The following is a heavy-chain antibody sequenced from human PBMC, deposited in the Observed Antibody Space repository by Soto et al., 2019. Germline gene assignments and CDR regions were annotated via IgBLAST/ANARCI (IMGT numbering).Heavy chain of an antibody. D-gene: IGHD2-2*01. CDR2: INPNSGGT. J-gene: IGHJ6*02. CDR1: GYTFTGYY. V-gene: IGHV1-2*04. CDR3: AIAPFSAVPRPYCSSTSCYGYYYYYGMDV. Sequence: ASVKVSCKASGYTFTGYYMHWVRQAPGQGLEWMGWINPNSGGTNYAQKFQGWVTMTRDTSISTAYMELSRLRSDDTAVYYCAIAPFSAVPRPYCSSTSCYGYYYYYGMDVWGQGTTVTVSS.